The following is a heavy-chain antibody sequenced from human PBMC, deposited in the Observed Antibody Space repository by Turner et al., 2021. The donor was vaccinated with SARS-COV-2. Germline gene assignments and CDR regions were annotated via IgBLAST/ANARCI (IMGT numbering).Heavy chain of an antibody. V-gene: IGHV3-33*01. CDR2: KWYDGRNK. J-gene: IGHJ4*02. CDR1: GFTFSSYG. D-gene: IGHD1-26*01. CDR3: AREGVVGATSGFDY. Sequence: QVQLVESGGGVVQPGRSLRLSCAASGFTFSSYGMHWVRQAPGKGLGWVAVKWYDGRNKYYADFVKGRFTISRENSKNTLYLQMNSLRAEETAVYYWAREGVVGATSGFDYWGQGTLVTVSS.